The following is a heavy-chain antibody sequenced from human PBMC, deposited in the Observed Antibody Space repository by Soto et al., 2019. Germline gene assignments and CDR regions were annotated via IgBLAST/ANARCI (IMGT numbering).Heavy chain of an antibody. Sequence: QVQLVQSGAEVKKPGSSVKVSCKASGGTFSSYAISWVRQAPGQGLEWMGGIIPIFGTANYGQKFQGRVTITADESTSTAYMELSSLRSEDTAVYYCARDSVTGHEGRYYFDYWGQGTLVTVSS. CDR3: ARDSVTGHEGRYYFDY. D-gene: IGHD7-27*01. CDR2: IIPIFGTA. J-gene: IGHJ4*02. V-gene: IGHV1-69*01. CDR1: GGTFSSYA.